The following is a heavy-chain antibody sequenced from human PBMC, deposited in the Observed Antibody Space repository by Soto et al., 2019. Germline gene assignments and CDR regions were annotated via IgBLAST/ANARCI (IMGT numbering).Heavy chain of an antibody. CDR3: STIAATADY. CDR2: ISYDGSNK. V-gene: IGHV3-30*03. CDR1: GFTFSSYG. J-gene: IGHJ4*02. D-gene: IGHD2-15*01. Sequence: GGSLRLSCAASGFTFSSYGMHWVRQAPGKGLEWVAVISYDGSNKYYADSVKGRFTISRHNSKNTLYLQMNSLRAEDTAVYYCSTIAATADYWDQGTLVTVSS.